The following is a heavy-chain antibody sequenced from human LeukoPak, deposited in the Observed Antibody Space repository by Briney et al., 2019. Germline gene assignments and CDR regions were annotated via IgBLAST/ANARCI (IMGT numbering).Heavy chain of an antibody. J-gene: IGHJ4*02. Sequence: GGSLRLSCAASGFTFSSYEMNWVRQAPGKGLEWVSYISGSGSAIYYADSVKGRFTISRDNAKNSVYLQMNSLRAEDTAVYYCARKIYGSENYIDYWGQGTLVTVSS. V-gene: IGHV3-48*03. CDR1: GFTFSSYE. CDR3: ARKIYGSENYIDY. D-gene: IGHD3-10*01. CDR2: ISGSGSAI.